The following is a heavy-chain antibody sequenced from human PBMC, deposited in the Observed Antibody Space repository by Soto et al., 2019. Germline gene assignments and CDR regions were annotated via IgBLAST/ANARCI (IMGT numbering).Heavy chain of an antibody. V-gene: IGHV4-39*02. CDR3: ARLPQSCRAFDI. J-gene: IGHJ3*02. Sequence: QLQLQESGPGLVKPSETLSLTCTVSGGSISSRSYYWGWIRQPPGKGLEWIGRIYYSGSTYLHPSLTSRVTITGDTPKNNFSLRLSSVTAADTAVYYCARLPQSCRAFDIWGQGTMVTVSS. CDR2: IYYSGST. CDR1: GGSISSRSYY. D-gene: IGHD6-19*01.